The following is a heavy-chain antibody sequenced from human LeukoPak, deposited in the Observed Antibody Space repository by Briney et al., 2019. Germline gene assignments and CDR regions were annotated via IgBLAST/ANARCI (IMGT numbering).Heavy chain of an antibody. V-gene: IGHV4-31*03. J-gene: IGHJ5*02. Sequence: PSQTLSLTCTVSGGSISSGGYYWSWIRQHPGKGLEWIGYIYYSGSTYYNPSLKSRVTISVDTSKNQFSLKLSSVTAADTAVYYCAREAKAAAGTDWFDPWGQGTLVTVSS. CDR1: GGSISSGGYY. D-gene: IGHD6-13*01. CDR3: AREAKAAAGTDWFDP. CDR2: IYYSGST.